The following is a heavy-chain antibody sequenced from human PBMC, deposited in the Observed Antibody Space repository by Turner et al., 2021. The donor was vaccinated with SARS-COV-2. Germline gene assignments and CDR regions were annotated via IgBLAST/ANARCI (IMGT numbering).Heavy chain of an antibody. CDR3: ARDSGDSDY. CDR1: GFTFSSYV. V-gene: IGHV3-30-3*01. J-gene: IGHJ4*02. D-gene: IGHD3-10*01. CDR2: IAYDGSNK. Sequence: QVQLLESGGGVGQPGRSLRLSGAASGFTFSSYVMHWVRRDPGKGLEWVAVIAYDGSNKYYADSVKGRFTISRDKSKNTLYLQMNSLRAEDTAVYYCARDSGDSDYWGQGTLVTVSS.